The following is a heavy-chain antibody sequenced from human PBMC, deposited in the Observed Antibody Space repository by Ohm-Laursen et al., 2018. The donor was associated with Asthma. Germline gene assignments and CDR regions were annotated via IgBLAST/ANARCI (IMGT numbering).Heavy chain of an antibody. D-gene: IGHD1-26*01. CDR1: GYTFSRYS. CDR3: ARIGPEWELPGREYSLHH. CDR2: ISTASTFI. V-gene: IGHV3-21*01. Sequence: SLRLSCAASGYTFSRYSIHWVRQVPGKGLEWVASISTASTFIYYADSARCRFTTSRDNAKNSVYLQMNSLRAEDTALYYCARIGPEWELPGREYSLHHWGQGTQVTVSS. J-gene: IGHJ1*01.